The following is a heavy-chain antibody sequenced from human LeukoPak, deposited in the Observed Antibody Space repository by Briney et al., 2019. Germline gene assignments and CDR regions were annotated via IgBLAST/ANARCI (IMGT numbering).Heavy chain of an antibody. Sequence: GGSLRLSCAASGFTFSSYGMHWVRQAPGKGLEWVAFIRYDGSNKYYADSVKGRFTISRDNSKNTLYLQMNSLRAEDTAVYCCAKDPAGEYSSSSGPNWFDPWGQGTLGTVSS. V-gene: IGHV3-30*02. D-gene: IGHD6-6*01. CDR2: IRYDGSNK. CDR1: GFTFSSYG. J-gene: IGHJ5*02. CDR3: AKDPAGEYSSSSGPNWFDP.